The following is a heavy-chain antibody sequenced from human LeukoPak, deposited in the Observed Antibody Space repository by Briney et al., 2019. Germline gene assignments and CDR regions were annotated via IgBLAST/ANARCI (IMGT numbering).Heavy chain of an antibody. J-gene: IGHJ5*02. CDR2: IARSGIT. CDR1: GGSFSGYS. D-gene: IGHD6-13*01. Sequence: SETLSLTCAVHGGSFSGYSWTWIRQSPGKGLERKGAIARSGITNSNPSIKSQVTISVDPSKIQFSLKLTSVTAADTAVYYCVRWDFDLRAAGSFDPWGQGTLVSVFS. V-gene: IGHV4-34*01. CDR3: VRWDFDLRAAGSFDP.